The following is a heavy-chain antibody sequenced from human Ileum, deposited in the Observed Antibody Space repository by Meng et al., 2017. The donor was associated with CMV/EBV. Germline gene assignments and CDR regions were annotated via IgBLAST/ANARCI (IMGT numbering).Heavy chain of an antibody. Sequence: EVRLVESGGGVVQPGGSLSLSCATSGFSVRAYYMTWVRQAPGKGLDWVSAIYSGHSTYYADSVRGRFTISRDDFKNTVYLQMNSLRVEDTAVYYCVRDRYLGGQGTMVTVSS. CDR1: GFSVRAYY. CDR2: IYSGHST. CDR3: VRDRYL. V-gene: IGHV3-66*01. D-gene: IGHD1-14*01. J-gene: IGHJ3*01.